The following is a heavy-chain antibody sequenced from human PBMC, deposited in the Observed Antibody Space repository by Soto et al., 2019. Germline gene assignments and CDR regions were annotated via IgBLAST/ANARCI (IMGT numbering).Heavy chain of an antibody. J-gene: IGHJ4*02. D-gene: IGHD6-19*01. V-gene: IGHV3-11*01. CDR3: ARDGGRGWDLDN. Sequence: QVQLVESGGGLVRPGGSLRLSCAASGFTFSVYYMSWIRQAPGKGLEWVSHISGSGKTIYYADSVEGRFSISRDNAERSLYLQMNSLRGEDTAVYFCARDGGRGWDLDNWGQGTLVTVSS. CDR2: ISGSGKTI. CDR1: GFTFSVYY.